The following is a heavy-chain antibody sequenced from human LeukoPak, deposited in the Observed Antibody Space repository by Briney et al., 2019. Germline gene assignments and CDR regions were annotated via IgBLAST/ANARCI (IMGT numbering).Heavy chain of an antibody. CDR2: INPSGGST. Sequence: HVASVTVSCKASGYTFTSYYMHWLRQAPGQGLEWMGIINPSGGSTSYAQKFQGRVSMTRDRSTSTVYMELSSLRAEDTAVYYCARGASVEYSSVYFDYWGQGTLVTVS. D-gene: IGHD6-19*01. CDR1: GYTFTSYY. V-gene: IGHV1-46*01. J-gene: IGHJ4*02. CDR3: ARGASVEYSSVYFDY.